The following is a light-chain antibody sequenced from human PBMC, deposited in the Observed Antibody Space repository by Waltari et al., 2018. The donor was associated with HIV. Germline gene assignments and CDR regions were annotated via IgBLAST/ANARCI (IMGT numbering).Light chain of an antibody. J-gene: IGLJ3*02. Sequence: QSALTQPASVSVSPGQSITISCTGTSSYVGGYNYVSWYQQYPGKAPKLMIYDVSNRPSGVSNRFSGSKSGNTASLTISGLQAEDEADYYCSSYTSSSTRVFGGGTKLTVL. V-gene: IGLV2-14*01. CDR1: SSYVGGYNY. CDR2: DVS. CDR3: SSYTSSSTRV.